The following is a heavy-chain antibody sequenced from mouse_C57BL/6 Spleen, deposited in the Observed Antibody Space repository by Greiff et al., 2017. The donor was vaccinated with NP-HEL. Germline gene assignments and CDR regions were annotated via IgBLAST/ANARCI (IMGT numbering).Heavy chain of an antibody. CDR3: ARDSLYDYDTFAY. V-gene: IGHV5-4*01. D-gene: IGHD2-4*01. CDR1: GFTFSSYA. J-gene: IGHJ3*01. CDR2: ISDGGSYT. Sequence: EVQLVESGGGLVKPGGSLKLSCAASGFTFSSYAMSWVRQTPEKRLEWVATISDGGSYTYYPDNVKGRFTISRDNAKNNLYLQMSHLKSEDTAMYYCARDSLYDYDTFAYWGQGTLVTVSA.